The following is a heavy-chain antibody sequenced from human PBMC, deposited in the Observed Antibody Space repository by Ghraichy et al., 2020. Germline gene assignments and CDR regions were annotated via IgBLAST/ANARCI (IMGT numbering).Heavy chain of an antibody. CDR2: IKSKTDGGTT. J-gene: IGHJ6*02. D-gene: IGHD4-17*01. Sequence: GESLNISCAASGFTFSNAWMSWVRQAPGKGLEWVGRIKSKTDGGTTDYAAPVKGRFTISRDDSKNTLYLQMNSLKTEDTAVYYCTTDALAPDYGDYPWVSYYYGMDVWGQGTTVTVSS. V-gene: IGHV3-15*01. CDR3: TTDALAPDYGDYPWVSYYYGMDV. CDR1: GFTFSNAW.